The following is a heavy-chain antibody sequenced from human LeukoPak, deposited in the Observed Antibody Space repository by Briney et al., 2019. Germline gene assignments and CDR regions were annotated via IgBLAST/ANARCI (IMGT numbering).Heavy chain of an antibody. CDR3: ARAMVRGAQTRDYYYYYGMDV. V-gene: IGHV3-21*01. D-gene: IGHD3-10*01. CDR2: ISRSSSYI. CDR1: GFTFRAYS. J-gene: IGHJ6*02. Sequence: GGSLSLSCAASGFTFRAYSMNWFRQAPGKGLKGVSSISRSSSYIYYADSVKGRFTISRDNAKNSLYLQMNSLRAEDTAVYYCARAMVRGAQTRDYYYYYGMDVWGQGTTVTVSS.